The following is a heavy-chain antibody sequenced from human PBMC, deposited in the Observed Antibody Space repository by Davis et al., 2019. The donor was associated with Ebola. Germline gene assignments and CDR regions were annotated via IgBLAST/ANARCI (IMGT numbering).Heavy chain of an antibody. CDR1: GYIFTDYH. J-gene: IGHJ4*02. Sequence: ASVQVSCKASGYIFTDYHIQWVRQAPGQGLEWMGRSNPNSGNTNHAQKFQGRVTMTRDTSINTAYMELSGLTSDDTALYYCARETHTSSQYYLDNWGQGTLLTVSS. CDR3: ARETHTSSQYYLDN. D-gene: IGHD6-13*01. V-gene: IGHV1-2*06. CDR2: SNPNSGNT.